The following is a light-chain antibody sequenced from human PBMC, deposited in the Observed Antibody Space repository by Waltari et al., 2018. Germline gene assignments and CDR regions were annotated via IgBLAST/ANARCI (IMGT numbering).Light chain of an antibody. V-gene: IGKV3-11*01. CDR1: QSVSSY. CDR2: DAS. CDR3: QQRSNWRGT. Sequence: EIVLTQSPATLSSSPGERATLSCRASQSVSSYLAWYQQKPGQAPRPLIYDASNRATGIPARFSGSGSGTDFTLTISSLEPEDFAVYYCQQRSNWRGTFGQGTKLEIK. J-gene: IGKJ2*01.